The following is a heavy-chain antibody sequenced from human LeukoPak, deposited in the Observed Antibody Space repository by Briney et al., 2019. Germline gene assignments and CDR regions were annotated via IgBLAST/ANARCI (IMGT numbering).Heavy chain of an antibody. CDR1: GYTFTSYA. D-gene: IGHD3-10*01. CDR3: ASGEAYDYGSGSTPYYYYGMDV. V-gene: IGHV7-4-1*01. J-gene: IGHJ6*04. CDR2: INTNTGNP. Sequence: GASVKVSCKASGYTFTSYAMNWVRQAPGQGLEWMGWINTNTGNPTYAQGFTGRFVFSLDTSVSTAYLQICSLKAEDTAVYYCASGEAYDYGSGSTPYYYYGMDVWGKGTTVTVSS.